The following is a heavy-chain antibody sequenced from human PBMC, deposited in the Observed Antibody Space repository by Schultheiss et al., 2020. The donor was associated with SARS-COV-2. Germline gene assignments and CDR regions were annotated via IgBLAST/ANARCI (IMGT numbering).Heavy chain of an antibody. Sequence: SETLSLTCTVSGGSISRYYWSWIRQPPGKGLEWIGYIYYSGSTNYNPSLMSRVTMSVDTSKNQFSLEMTSVTPADTAVYYWARRGDYGDYVDYWGQGTLVTVSS. V-gene: IGHV4-59*08. D-gene: IGHD4-17*01. J-gene: IGHJ4*02. CDR1: GGSISRYY. CDR3: ARRGDYGDYVDY. CDR2: IYYSGST.